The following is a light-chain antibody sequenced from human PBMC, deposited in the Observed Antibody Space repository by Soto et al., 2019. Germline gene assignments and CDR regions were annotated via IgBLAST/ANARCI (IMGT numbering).Light chain of an antibody. CDR1: QSISTE. J-gene: IGKJ2*01. Sequence: EIVRTQSPATLSVSPGERATLSCRARQSISTELAWYQQKPGQPPRLLIYSASTRATGVPARFTGSGSGSEFTLTISGLQSEDFAVYYCQQGHNWPLTFGQGTRLEI. CDR3: QQGHNWPLT. V-gene: IGKV3-15*01. CDR2: SAS.